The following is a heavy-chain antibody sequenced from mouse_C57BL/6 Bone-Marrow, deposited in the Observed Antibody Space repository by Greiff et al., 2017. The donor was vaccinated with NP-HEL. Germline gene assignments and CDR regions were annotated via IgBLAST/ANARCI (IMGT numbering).Heavy chain of an antibody. CDR1: GYTFTSYW. CDR3: AREWDLVATDY. D-gene: IGHD1-1*01. V-gene: IGHV1-76*01. Sequence: QVQLQQPGAELVKPGASVKMSCKASGYTFTSYWITWVKQRPGQGLEWIARIYPGSGNTYYNEKFKGKATLTAEKSSSTAYMQLSSLTSEDSAVYFCAREWDLVATDYWGQGTTLTVSS. CDR2: IYPGSGNT. J-gene: IGHJ2*01.